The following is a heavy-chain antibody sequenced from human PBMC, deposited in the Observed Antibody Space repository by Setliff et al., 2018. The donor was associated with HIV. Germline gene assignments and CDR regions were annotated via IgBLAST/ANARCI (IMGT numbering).Heavy chain of an antibody. CDR1: GGSISGTNYY. Sequence: SETLSLTCTVSGGSISGTNYYWGWIRQPPGKGLEWIGSIYYSGSTYSNPSLKIRVTISVDTSKNQFSLKLSSVTAADTAVYYCAQRYSSGLFDYWGQGTLVTVSS. CDR3: AQRYSSGLFDY. V-gene: IGHV4-39*01. CDR2: IYYSGST. J-gene: IGHJ4*02. D-gene: IGHD6-19*01.